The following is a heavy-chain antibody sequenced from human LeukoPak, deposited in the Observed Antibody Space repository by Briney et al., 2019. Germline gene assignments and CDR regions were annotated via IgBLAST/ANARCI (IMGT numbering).Heavy chain of an antibody. Sequence: ASETLSLTCSVSGGSITNSYWSWIRQPPGKGLEWIGYIYYTGSTTYSPSYKSRVTISVDTSRNQISLKLTSVTAADTAVYYCARHVAVGETAWGQGILVTVFS. CDR2: IYYTGST. CDR1: GGSITNSY. D-gene: IGHD1-26*01. CDR3: ARHVAVGETA. V-gene: IGHV4-59*08. J-gene: IGHJ5*02.